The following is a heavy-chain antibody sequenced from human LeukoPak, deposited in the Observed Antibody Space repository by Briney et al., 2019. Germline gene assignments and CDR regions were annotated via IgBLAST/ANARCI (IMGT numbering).Heavy chain of an antibody. CDR1: GFTFSTFA. D-gene: IGHD3-16*01. J-gene: IGHJ4*02. CDR2: IKQDGSEK. V-gene: IGHV3-7*01. Sequence: GGSLRLSCGASGFTFSTFATIWVRQAPGKGLEWVANIKQDGSEKYYVDSVKGRFTISRDNSKNSLYLQMKSLRAEDTALYYCARRGYHDYSGFDYWGQGTLVTVSS. CDR3: ARRGYHDYSGFDY.